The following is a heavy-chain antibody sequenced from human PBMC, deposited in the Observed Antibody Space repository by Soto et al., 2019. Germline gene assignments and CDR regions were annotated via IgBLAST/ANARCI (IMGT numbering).Heavy chain of an antibody. J-gene: IGHJ3*01. CDR2: VNHNGRN. CDR1: GGSFSGYF. V-gene: IGHV4-34*01. Sequence: SETLSLTCAVYGGSFSGYFWNWIRQSPGKGLEWIGKVNHNGRNNYNPSLKSRVTISLDMSKNQISLKLTSVTAADTAVYYCARGGSSDWQVAFEFWGQGTMVTVSS. CDR3: ARGGSSDWQVAFEF. D-gene: IGHD6-19*01.